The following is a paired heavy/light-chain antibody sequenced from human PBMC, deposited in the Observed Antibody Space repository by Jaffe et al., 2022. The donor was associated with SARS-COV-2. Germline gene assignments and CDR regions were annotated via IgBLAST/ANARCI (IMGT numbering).Heavy chain of an antibody. V-gene: IGHV3-74*03. CDR2: IRSDGTTT. CDR1: GFIFSNHW. CDR3: GRGGRTFGGVTVR. Sequence: EEQLVESGGGLVQPGGSLRLSCVVSGFIFSNHWMHWVRQAPGKGLVWVSHIRSDGTTTTYADSVRGRFTISRDNAKSTLYLEMNNLRAEDTGVYYCGRGGRTFGGVTVRWGQGTLVTVSS. J-gene: IGHJ4*02. D-gene: IGHD3-16*02.
Light chain of an antibody. V-gene: IGKV3-20*01. J-gene: IGKJ2*01. CDR3: HQYGDSPYT. CDR1: QSVSSNY. CDR2: GAS. Sequence: EIVLTQFPGSLSLSPGERVTLSCRASQSVSSNYLAWYQQKPGQTPRLLIYGASSRATGIPDKFSGSGSGTDFTFTINRLEPEDFAVYYCHQYGDSPYTFGPGTKLEIK.